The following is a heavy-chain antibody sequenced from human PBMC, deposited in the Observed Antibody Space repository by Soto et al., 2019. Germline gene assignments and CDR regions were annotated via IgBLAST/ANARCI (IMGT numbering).Heavy chain of an antibody. Sequence: GASVKVSCKASGYTFIDYAIHWVRQAPGQRLEWLGWIDGGDYGTKYSQNFKGRVTITKDTSASTAYMELSSLTSEDTAVYYCARGDVGPDNWNDDGPGWLDSWGQGTLVTVSS. CDR3: ARGDVGPDNWNDDGPGWLDS. CDR2: IDGGDYGT. CDR1: GYTFIDYA. V-gene: IGHV1-3*01. D-gene: IGHD1-1*01. J-gene: IGHJ5*01.